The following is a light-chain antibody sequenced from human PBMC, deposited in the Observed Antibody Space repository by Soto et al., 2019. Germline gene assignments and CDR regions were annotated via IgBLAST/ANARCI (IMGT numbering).Light chain of an antibody. CDR2: GAS. Sequence: DIQMTQSPSSLSASVGDRVTITCRASQSISISLNWYQLKPGKAPNLLXYGASYLESGVPTRFSGSGSGTDLTLTISSLQTEDFANYYCQQTYTTPEITFGQGTRLEIK. V-gene: IGKV1-39*01. CDR3: QQTYTTPEIT. J-gene: IGKJ5*01. CDR1: QSISIS.